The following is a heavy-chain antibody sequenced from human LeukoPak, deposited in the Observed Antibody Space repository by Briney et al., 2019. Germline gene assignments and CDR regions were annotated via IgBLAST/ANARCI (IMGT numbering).Heavy chain of an antibody. Sequence: QTGGSLRLSCAASGFTVSSNYMSWVRQAPGKGLEWVSIIYSSGSTYYADSVKGRFTISRDNSKNTLYLQMNSLRAEDTGVYYCARANHPTYYDSSGYYQDYWGQGTLVTVSS. V-gene: IGHV3-66*01. CDR2: IYSSGST. CDR1: GFTVSSNY. D-gene: IGHD3-22*01. CDR3: ARANHPTYYDSSGYYQDY. J-gene: IGHJ4*02.